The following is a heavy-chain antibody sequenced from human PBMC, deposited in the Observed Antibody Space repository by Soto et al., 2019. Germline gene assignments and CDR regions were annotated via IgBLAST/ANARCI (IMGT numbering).Heavy chain of an antibody. Sequence: PGGSLRLSCAASGFTFSSYWMSWVRQAPGKGLEWVANIKQDGIEKYYVDSVKGRFTISRDNAKNSLYLQMNSLRAEDTAVYYCARDRAAAGARGAYYYYYYMDVWGKGTTVTVSS. V-gene: IGHV3-7*01. J-gene: IGHJ6*03. CDR3: ARDRAAAGARGAYYYYYYMDV. CDR2: IKQDGIEK. CDR1: GFTFSSYW. D-gene: IGHD6-13*01.